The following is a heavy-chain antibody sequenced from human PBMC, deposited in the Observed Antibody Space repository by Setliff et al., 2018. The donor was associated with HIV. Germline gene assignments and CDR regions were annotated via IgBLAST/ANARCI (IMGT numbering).Heavy chain of an antibody. CDR1: GGSISSGSHY. D-gene: IGHD3-22*01. V-gene: IGHV4-61*02. J-gene: IGHJ4*02. CDR2: IYTSGRT. Sequence: SETLSLTCTVSGGSISSGSHYWSWIRQPAGKRLEWIGLIYTSGRTNYNPSLKSRVTISVDRSKNQFSLNLSSVTAADTALYYCASLFHDTSAPWLYYFDYWGQGTLVTVSS. CDR3: ASLFHDTSAPWLYYFDY.